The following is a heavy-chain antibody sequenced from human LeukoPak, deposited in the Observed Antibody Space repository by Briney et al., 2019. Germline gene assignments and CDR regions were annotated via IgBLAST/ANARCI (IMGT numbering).Heavy chain of an antibody. CDR2: IIPIFGTA. Sequence: ASVTVSCKASGGTFSSYAISWVRQAPGQGLEWMGGIIPIFGTANYAQKFQGRVTITADESTSTAYMELSSLRSEDTAVYYCARDFGPSSGWYYWGQGTLVTVSS. V-gene: IGHV1-69*13. J-gene: IGHJ4*02. CDR3: ARDFGPSSGWYY. D-gene: IGHD6-19*01. CDR1: GGTFSSYA.